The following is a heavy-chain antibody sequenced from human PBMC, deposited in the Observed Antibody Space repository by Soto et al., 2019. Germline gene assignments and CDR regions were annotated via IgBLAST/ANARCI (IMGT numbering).Heavy chain of an antibody. CDR1: GFTFSNAW. V-gene: IGHV3-15*07. CDR3: TTMAARPSSDY. CDR2: IKSKTDGGTT. D-gene: IGHD6-6*01. J-gene: IGHJ4*02. Sequence: PXXSLSLACAASGFTFSNAWMTWVPQAPGKGLEWVGRIKSKTDGGTTDYAAPVKGRFTISRDDSKNTLYLQMKNLKTEDTAVYYCTTMAARPSSDYWGQGTLVTVSS.